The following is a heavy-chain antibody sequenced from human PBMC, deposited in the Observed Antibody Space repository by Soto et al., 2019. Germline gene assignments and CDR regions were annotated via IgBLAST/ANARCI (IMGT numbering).Heavy chain of an antibody. D-gene: IGHD3-3*02. CDR3: ARDKNPIVPFLEWTNWFDP. CDR2: INTDNGNT. J-gene: IGHJ5*02. Sequence: QAQLVQSGAEVKKPGASVRVFRKASGYTFNRFVIHWVRQAPGQRPEWMGWINTDNGNTRYSQRFQDRLTITRDTSATTTYMELSSLRSKDTAIYFCARDKNPIVPFLEWTNWFDPWGQGTLVTVSS. V-gene: IGHV1-3*04. CDR1: GYTFNRFV.